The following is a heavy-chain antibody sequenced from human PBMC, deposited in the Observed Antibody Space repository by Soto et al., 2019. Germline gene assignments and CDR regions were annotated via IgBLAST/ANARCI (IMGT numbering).Heavy chain of an antibody. CDR3: AKDSQSVSVSAARVYGMDV. D-gene: IGHD2-2*01. J-gene: IGHJ6*02. Sequence: GGTLRLSCAGSGCTFSSYAMRWVVRAPGEELQGGSTHSDSGGHTYYADSVKGRFSISRDNPKNTLYLQMNSLRAEDTAVYYCAKDSQSVSVSAARVYGMDVWGQGTTVTVSS. CDR1: GCTFSSYA. V-gene: IGHV3-23*01. CDR2: HSDSGGHT.